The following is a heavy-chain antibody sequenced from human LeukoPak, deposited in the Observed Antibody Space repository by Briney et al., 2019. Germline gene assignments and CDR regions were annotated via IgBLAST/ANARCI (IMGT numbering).Heavy chain of an antibody. J-gene: IGHJ4*02. Sequence: ASVKVSCRASGYTFTDYYIHWVRQAPGQGLEWRGVINPSGGSTTYAQKFQGRLTMTRDTSTSTVYMELSSLRSEDTATHFCARAGGYYLGYFDLWGQGTLVTVSS. CDR3: ARAGGYYLGYFDL. V-gene: IGHV1-46*01. CDR2: INPSGGST. CDR1: GYTFTDYY. D-gene: IGHD3-22*01.